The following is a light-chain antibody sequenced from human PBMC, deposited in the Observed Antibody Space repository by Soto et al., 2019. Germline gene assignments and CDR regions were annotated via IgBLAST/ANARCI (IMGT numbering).Light chain of an antibody. V-gene: IGKV1-5*03. CDR3: QQYNDNWT. CDR1: QSISSW. J-gene: IGKJ1*01. CDR2: KAS. Sequence: DIQMTQSPSTLSESVGDRVTITCRASQSISSWLAWYQQKPGKAPKLLIYKASTLQSVVPSRFSGSGSGTEFPLAISSLQPDDFATYYCQQYNDNWTFWQGNKVQIK.